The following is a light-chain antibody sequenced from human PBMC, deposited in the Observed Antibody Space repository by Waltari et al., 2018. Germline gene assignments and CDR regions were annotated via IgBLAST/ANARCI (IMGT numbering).Light chain of an antibody. Sequence: QSVLTQPPSVSAAPGQKVTISCSGSSSHIGNNYVSWYQQLPGTAPKVLIYDNDKRPSGIPDRFSGSKSGTSATLGITGLQTGDEADYYCGTWDSSLSAGGVFGGGTKLTVL. CDR2: DND. CDR3: GTWDSSLSAGGV. J-gene: IGLJ2*01. V-gene: IGLV1-51*01. CDR1: SSHIGNNY.